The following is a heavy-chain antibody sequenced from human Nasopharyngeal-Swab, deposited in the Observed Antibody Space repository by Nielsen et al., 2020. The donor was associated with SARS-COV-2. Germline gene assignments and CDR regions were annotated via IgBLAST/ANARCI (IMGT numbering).Heavy chain of an antibody. D-gene: IGHD5-18*01. V-gene: IGHV4-59*01. J-gene: IGHJ4*02. Sequence: AETLSLTCTVSGGSISSYYWSWIRQPPGKGLEWIGYIYYSGSTNYNPSLKSRVTISVDTSKNQFSLKLSSVTAADTAVYYCASVVDTAMVSWGQGTLVTVSS. CDR1: GGSISSYY. CDR2: IYYSGST. CDR3: ASVVDTAMVS.